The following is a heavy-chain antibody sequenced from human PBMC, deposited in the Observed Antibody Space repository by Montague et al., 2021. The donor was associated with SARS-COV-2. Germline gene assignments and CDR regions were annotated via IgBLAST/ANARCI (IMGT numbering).Heavy chain of an antibody. J-gene: IGHJ5*02. Sequence: ETLSLTCTVSGGSISSSSYYWGWIRQPPGKGLEWIGSIYYSGSTYYNPSLKSRVTISVDTSKNQFSLELSSVTAADTAVYYCARKEMKYSSVWSTGGNWFDPWGQGTLVTVSS. CDR3: ARKEMKYSSVWSTGGNWFDP. CDR2: IYYSGST. V-gene: IGHV4-39*01. D-gene: IGHD6-13*01. CDR1: GGSISSSSYY.